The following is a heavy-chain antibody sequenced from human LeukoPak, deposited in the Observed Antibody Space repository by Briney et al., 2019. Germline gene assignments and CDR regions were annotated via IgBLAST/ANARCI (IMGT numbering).Heavy chain of an antibody. CDR3: AKERGWYWFDP. J-gene: IGHJ5*02. CDR1: GFTFSSYN. V-gene: IGHV3-21*01. Sequence: GGSLRLSCAASGFTFSSYNMNWVRQAPGKGLEWVSSISSSSAYIHYADSVKGRFTISRDNSKNTLYLQMNSLRAEDTAVYYCAKERGWYWFDPWGQGTLVTVSS. D-gene: IGHD6-19*01. CDR2: ISSSSAYI.